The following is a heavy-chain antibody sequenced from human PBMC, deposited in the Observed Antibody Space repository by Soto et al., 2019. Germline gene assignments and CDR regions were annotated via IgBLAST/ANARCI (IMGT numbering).Heavy chain of an antibody. CDR1: GFTFSSYA. CDR3: LYYYGSGSYPDDAFDI. D-gene: IGHD3-10*01. Sequence: GGSLRLSCAASGFTFSSYAMSWVRQAPGKGLEWVSAISGSGGSTYYADSVKGRFTISRDNSKNTLYLQMNSLRAEDTAVYYCLYYYGSGSYPDDAFDIWGQGTMVTVSS. J-gene: IGHJ3*02. V-gene: IGHV3-23*01. CDR2: ISGSGGST.